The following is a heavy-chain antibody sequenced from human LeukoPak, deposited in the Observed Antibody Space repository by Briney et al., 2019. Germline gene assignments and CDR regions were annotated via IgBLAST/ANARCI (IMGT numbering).Heavy chain of an antibody. CDR1: GFTFSSYW. CDR3: ARARSTRGYYVDDAFDI. J-gene: IGHJ3*02. Sequence: GGSLRLSCAASGFTFSSYWMSWFREAPGKGLEWVANIKQDGSEKYYVDSVKGRFTISRDNAKNSLYLQMNSLRAEDTAVYYCARARSTRGYYVDDAFDIWGQGATVTVSS. V-gene: IGHV3-7*01. CDR2: IKQDGSEK. D-gene: IGHD3-22*01.